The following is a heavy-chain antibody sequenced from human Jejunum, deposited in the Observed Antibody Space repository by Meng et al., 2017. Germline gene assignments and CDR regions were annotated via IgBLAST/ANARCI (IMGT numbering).Heavy chain of an antibody. V-gene: IGHV2-70*04. D-gene: IGHD3-3*01. CDR2: IDWDDDK. CDR1: GFSLSTTGMR. J-gene: IGHJ6*02. Sequence: SGPTLVTRTPTLTLTCTFSGFSLSTTGMRVSWIRQHPGKALGWLACIDWDDDKFYSTSLKTRLSISKDTYKNQVVLTMNNMDPVDAGTSYCARTSYDDNYYTYGMDVWGQGTTVTVSS. CDR3: ARTSYDDNYYTYGMDV.